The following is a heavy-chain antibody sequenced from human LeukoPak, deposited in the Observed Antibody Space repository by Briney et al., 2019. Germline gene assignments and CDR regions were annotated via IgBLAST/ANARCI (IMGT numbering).Heavy chain of an antibody. CDR3: AKGSMIVVVIRNPFDY. Sequence: GGSLRLSCAASGFTFSSYGMHWVRQAPGKGLEWVAVISYDGSNKYYADSVKGRFTISRDNSKNTLYLQMNSLRAEDTAVYYCAKGSMIVVVIRNPFDYWGQGTLVTVSS. CDR2: ISYDGSNK. V-gene: IGHV3-30*18. CDR1: GFTFSSYG. D-gene: IGHD3-22*01. J-gene: IGHJ4*02.